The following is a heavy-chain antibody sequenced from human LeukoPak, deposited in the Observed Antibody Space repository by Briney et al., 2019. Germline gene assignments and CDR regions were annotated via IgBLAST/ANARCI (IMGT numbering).Heavy chain of an antibody. J-gene: IGHJ6*04. D-gene: IGHD3-10*01. Sequence: GGSLRLSCAASGFTFSNYGIHRVRQAPGKGLEWVALISYDGSNKYYADSVKGRFTISRDNSRNTPYLQMNSLRADDTAVYYCAKTLAGDGMDVWGKGTTVTVSS. CDR2: ISYDGSNK. V-gene: IGHV3-30*18. CDR3: AKTLAGDGMDV. CDR1: GFTFSNYG.